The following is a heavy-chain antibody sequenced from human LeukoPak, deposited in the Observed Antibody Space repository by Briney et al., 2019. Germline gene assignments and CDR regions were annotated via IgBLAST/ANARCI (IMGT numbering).Heavy chain of an antibody. J-gene: IGHJ5*02. D-gene: IGHD3-22*01. CDR1: GFSLSTSGVG. CDR3: ARSHYYDSSGYYWGFDP. CDR2: IYWDDDK. V-gene: IGHV2-5*02. Sequence: SGPTLVNPTQTLTLTCTFSGFSLSTSGVGVGWIRQPPGKALEWLALIYWDDDKRYSPSLKSRLTITKDTSKNQVVLTMTNMDPVDTATYYCARSHYYDSSGYYWGFDPWGQGTLVTVSS.